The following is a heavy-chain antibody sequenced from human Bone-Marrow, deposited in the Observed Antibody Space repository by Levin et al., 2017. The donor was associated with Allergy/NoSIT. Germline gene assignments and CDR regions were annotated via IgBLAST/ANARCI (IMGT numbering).Heavy chain of an antibody. D-gene: IGHD1-14*01. CDR2: ISSDVDNK. CDR1: GFSFNAYS. V-gene: IGHV3-30-3*01. J-gene: IGHJ4*02. CDR3: TRGSTGSTAWGQGKRYYFDS. Sequence: GESLKISCAASGFSFNAYSIHWVRQAPGRGLEWVAGISSDVDNKYYADSVKGRFTISRDFSRNTLYLQINSLTNEDTAIYYCTRGSTGSTAWGQGKRYYFDSWGQGTLVTVSS.